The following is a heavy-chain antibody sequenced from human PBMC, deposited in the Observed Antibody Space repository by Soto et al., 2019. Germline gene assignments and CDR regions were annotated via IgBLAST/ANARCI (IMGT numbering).Heavy chain of an antibody. CDR2: IYYSGST. Sequence: SETLSLTCTVSGGSISSYYWSWIRQPPGKGLEWIGYIYYSGSTNYNPSLKSRVTISVDTSKNQFSLKLSSVTAADTAVYYCARHRGTYDFWSGYSHNWFDPWGQGTLVTVSS. V-gene: IGHV4-59*08. D-gene: IGHD3-3*01. CDR1: GGSISSYY. CDR3: ARHRGTYDFWSGYSHNWFDP. J-gene: IGHJ5*02.